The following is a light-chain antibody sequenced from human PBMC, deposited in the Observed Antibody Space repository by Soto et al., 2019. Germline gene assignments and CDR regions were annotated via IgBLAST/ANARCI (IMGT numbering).Light chain of an antibody. CDR1: QSVTSNY. J-gene: IGKJ1*01. CDR2: GAS. Sequence: EIVLTQSPGTLSLSPGERATLSRRASQSVTSNYLAWYQQKPGQAPRLLVYGASSRATGIPDRFSGTGSGTDFTLTISRLEPEDFAVYYCQQYADSPRTFGRGTTVEVK. CDR3: QQYADSPRT. V-gene: IGKV3-20*01.